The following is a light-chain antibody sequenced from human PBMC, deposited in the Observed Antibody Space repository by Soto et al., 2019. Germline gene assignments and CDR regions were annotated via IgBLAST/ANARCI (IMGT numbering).Light chain of an antibody. Sequence: ALTQPRSVSGSPGQSVTISCTGTSSDVDGYNYVSWYQQHPGKAPKLMIYDVSERPSGVPDRFSGSKSGNTASLTISGLQAEDEADYYCCSYAGSYTSYVFGTGTNVTVL. CDR3: CSYAGSYTSYV. CDR1: SSDVDGYNY. J-gene: IGLJ1*01. CDR2: DVS. V-gene: IGLV2-11*01.